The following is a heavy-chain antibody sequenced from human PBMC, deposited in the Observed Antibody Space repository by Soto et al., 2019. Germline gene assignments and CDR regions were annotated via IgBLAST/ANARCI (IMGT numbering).Heavy chain of an antibody. Sequence: QITLNESGPTLVKPTQTLTLTCTFSGFSLTTSGVSVGCIRQSPRKAPEWLALIYWDDDKRYSPSLKSRLTITKDTPKNQVVQTLANLDTEETTTCYCANRVLRTVFGLVSATAINFDFWGQGTPVAVSS. J-gene: IGHJ4*02. V-gene: IGHV2-5*02. D-gene: IGHD3-3*01. CDR1: GFSLTTSGVS. CDR3: ANRVLRTVFGLVSATAINFDF. CDR2: IYWDDDK.